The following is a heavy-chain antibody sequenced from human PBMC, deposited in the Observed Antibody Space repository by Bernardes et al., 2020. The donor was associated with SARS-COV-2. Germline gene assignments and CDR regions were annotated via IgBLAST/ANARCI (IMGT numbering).Heavy chain of an antibody. CDR3: AAGPNWFDH. CDR1: GVTFTSSA. CDR2: IDVDGGGT. Sequence: SVKVSCKASGVTFTSSALQWVRQARGQRLAWIGWIDVDGGGTNYAHRFRERVIITWDMSTRTGYMDLSSLRSEDTAVYYCAAGPNWFDHWGQGTLVTVSS. V-gene: IGHV1-58*01. J-gene: IGHJ5*02.